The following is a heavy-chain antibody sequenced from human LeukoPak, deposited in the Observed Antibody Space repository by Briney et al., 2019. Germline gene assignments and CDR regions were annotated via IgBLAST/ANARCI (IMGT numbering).Heavy chain of an antibody. J-gene: IGHJ1*01. CDR1: GFTFSSYG. CDR3: AKDRMTSGWYGAYFQH. CDR2: ISGSGGST. D-gene: IGHD6-19*01. V-gene: IGHV3-23*01. Sequence: GGTLRLSCAASGFTFSSYGMSWVRQAPGKGLEWVSAISGSGGSTYYADSVKGRFTISRDNSKNMLYQEMNSLSTEDTAVYYCAKDRMTSGWYGAYFQHWGQGTLVTVSS.